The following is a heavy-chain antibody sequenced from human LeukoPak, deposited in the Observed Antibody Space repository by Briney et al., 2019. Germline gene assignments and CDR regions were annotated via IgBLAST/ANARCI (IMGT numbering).Heavy chain of an antibody. CDR3: ARDGRGSSWYDTPVG. D-gene: IGHD6-13*01. J-gene: IGHJ4*02. CDR2: INHSGST. Sequence: SETLSLTCAVYGGSFSGYYRSWIRQPPGKGLEWIGEINHSGSTNYNPSLKSRVTISVDTSKNQFSLKLSSVTAADTAVYYCARDGRGSSWYDTPVGWGQGTLVTVSS. V-gene: IGHV4-34*01. CDR1: GGSFSGYY.